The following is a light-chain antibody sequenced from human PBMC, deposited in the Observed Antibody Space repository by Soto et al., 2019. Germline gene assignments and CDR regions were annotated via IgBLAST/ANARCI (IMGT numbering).Light chain of an antibody. J-gene: IGLJ1*01. CDR1: GSNLGAGFD. Sequence: VLTQPPSVSGAPGQRVTISCTGSGSNLGAGFDVHWYQHLPGTAPKLLIYGITNRPSGVPDRFSGSKSGTSASLAITGLQFEDEADYYCQSYDGGLSGYVFGPGTKVTVL. CDR3: QSYDGGLSGYV. V-gene: IGLV1-40*01. CDR2: GIT.